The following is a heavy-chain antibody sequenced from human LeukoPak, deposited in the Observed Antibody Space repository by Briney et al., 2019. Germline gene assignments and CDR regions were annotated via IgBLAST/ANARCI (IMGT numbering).Heavy chain of an antibody. D-gene: IGHD3-10*01. V-gene: IGHV3-23*01. Sequence: GVSLRLSCAASGFTFSSYAMRWVRQAPGKGLEWVSSISCSGCSTYYADSVKGRLTISRDNSKNTLYLQMNSLRAEDTAVYYCAKDWDYYGSGSCSDYWGQGTLVTVSA. CDR3: AKDWDYYGSGSCSDY. J-gene: IGHJ4*02. CDR2: ISCSGCST. CDR1: GFTFSSYA.